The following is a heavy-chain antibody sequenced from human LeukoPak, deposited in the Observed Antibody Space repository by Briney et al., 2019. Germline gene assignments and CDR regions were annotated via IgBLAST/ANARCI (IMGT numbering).Heavy chain of an antibody. CDR2: FDPEDGET. J-gene: IGHJ1*01. CDR1: GYTLTELS. D-gene: IGHD4-11*01. Sequence: ASVKVSCKVSGYTLTELSMHWVRQSPGKGLEWMGGFDPEDGETIYAHKFQGRVTMTEDTSTDTAYMELSSLRSEDTAVYYCARGCRAYSNYEFQHWGQGTLVTVSS. CDR3: ARGCRAYSNYEFQH. V-gene: IGHV1-24*01.